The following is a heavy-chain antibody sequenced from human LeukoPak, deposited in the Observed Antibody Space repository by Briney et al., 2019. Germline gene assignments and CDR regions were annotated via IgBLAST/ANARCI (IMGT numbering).Heavy chain of an antibody. J-gene: IGHJ4*02. CDR1: RFTFSSYA. V-gene: IGHV3-23*01. CDR3: AKGYCSGNSCYIPAY. Sequence: GGSLRLSCAASRFTFSSYAMSWVRQAPGKGLEWVSAISGSGGSTYYADSVKGRFTISRDNSKNTLYLQMNSLRAEDTAVYYCAKGYCSGNSCYIPAYWGQGTLVTVSS. D-gene: IGHD2-15*01. CDR2: ISGSGGST.